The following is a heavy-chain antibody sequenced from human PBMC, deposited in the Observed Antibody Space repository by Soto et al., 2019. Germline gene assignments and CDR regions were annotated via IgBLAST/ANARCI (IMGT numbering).Heavy chain of an antibody. J-gene: IGHJ4*02. V-gene: IGHV1-3*01. CDR2: INAGNGNA. CDR1: GYTFTSYA. D-gene: IGHD6-19*01. CDR3: ARQPGSGLDY. Sequence: QVQLVQSGAEVKKPGASVKVSCKASGYTFTSYAMHWVRQAPGQRLEWMGWINAGNGNAKYSQKVQGRVTITSDTSASSAYMELSSLRSEDTAVYYCARQPGSGLDYWGQGTLFTVSS.